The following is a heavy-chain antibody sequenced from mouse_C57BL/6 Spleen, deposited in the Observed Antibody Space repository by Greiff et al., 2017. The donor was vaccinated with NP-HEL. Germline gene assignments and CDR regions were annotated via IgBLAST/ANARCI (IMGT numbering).Heavy chain of an antibody. J-gene: IGHJ2*01. CDR3: ARELTGTSDFDY. CDR1: GYTFTSYW. CDR2: IDPSDSYT. V-gene: IGHV1-69*01. Sequence: VQLQQSGAELVMPGASVKLSCKASGYTFTSYWMHWVKQRPGQGLEWIGEIDPSDSYTNYNQKFKGKSTLTVDKSSSTAYMQLSSLTSEDSAVYYCARELTGTSDFDYWGQGTTLTVSS. D-gene: IGHD4-1*01.